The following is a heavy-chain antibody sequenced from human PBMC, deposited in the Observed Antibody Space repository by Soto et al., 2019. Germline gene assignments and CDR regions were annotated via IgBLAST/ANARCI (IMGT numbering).Heavy chain of an antibody. CDR2: INHSGTS. CDR3: ATDYDFWSGYLAH. Sequence: PSETLSLTYAGFGGSCSGYYWRCLRQPPGKGLEWIGEINHSGTSNYNPSLKSRVTISVDTSKNHFSLNLTSVTAADTAVYYCATDYDFWSGYLAHWGQGTLVTVSS. J-gene: IGHJ4*02. D-gene: IGHD3-3*01. CDR1: GGSCSGYY. V-gene: IGHV4-34*01.